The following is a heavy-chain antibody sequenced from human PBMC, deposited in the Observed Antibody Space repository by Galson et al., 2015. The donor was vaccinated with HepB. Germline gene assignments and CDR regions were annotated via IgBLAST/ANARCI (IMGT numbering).Heavy chain of an antibody. Sequence: SVKVSCKASGYTFTNSDISWVRQAPGQGLEWMGWISTYNGNTNYAQKFQDRVTMTTDTSTSTAYMELRSLRSDDAAVYYCARETYMDSWGQGSLVTVSS. J-gene: IGHJ4*02. V-gene: IGHV1-18*01. CDR2: ISTYNGNT. CDR3: ARETYMDS. CDR1: GYTFTNSD.